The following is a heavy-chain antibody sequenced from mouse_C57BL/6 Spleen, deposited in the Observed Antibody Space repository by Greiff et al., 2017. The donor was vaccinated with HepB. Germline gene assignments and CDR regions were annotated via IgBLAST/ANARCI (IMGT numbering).Heavy chain of an antibody. CDR1: GYTFTSYG. Sequence: VKVVESGAELARPGASVKLSCKASGYTFTSYGISWVKQRTGQGLEWIGEIYPRSGNTYYNEKFKGKATLTADKSSSTAYMELRSLTSEDSAVYFCARSGKGYWGQGTTLTVSS. CDR3: ARSGKGY. J-gene: IGHJ2*01. CDR2: IYPRSGNT. D-gene: IGHD1-3*01. V-gene: IGHV1-81*01.